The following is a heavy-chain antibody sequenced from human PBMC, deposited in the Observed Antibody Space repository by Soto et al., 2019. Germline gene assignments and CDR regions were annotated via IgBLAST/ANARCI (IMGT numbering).Heavy chain of an antibody. J-gene: IGHJ4*02. Sequence: PGGSLRLSCAASGFKFSNYAMSWVRQAPGKGLEWVSLISATGGGTYYADSVKGRFTISRDNSHNTLYLQVHSLTADDTAVYYCARDRRAGGNSAFYFDFWGQGDQVTVSS. CDR2: ISATGGGT. CDR1: GFKFSNYA. D-gene: IGHD3-16*01. CDR3: ARDRRAGGNSAFYFDF. V-gene: IGHV3-23*01.